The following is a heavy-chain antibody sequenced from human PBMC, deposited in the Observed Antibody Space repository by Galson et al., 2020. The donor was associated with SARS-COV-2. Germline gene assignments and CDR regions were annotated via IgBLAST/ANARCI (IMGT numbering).Heavy chain of an antibody. V-gene: IGHV4-39*07. D-gene: IGHD3-22*01. Sequence: SETLSLTCTVSGASLNSSPYYWVWIRQPPGKGLEWIGTTYYSGSTSYNPSLESRLTISVDTSSNRFSLRLRSVTAADTAMYYCARQYPTYDWSGFCFPHDAFDIWGQGTMVTVSP. CDR3: ARQYPTYDWSGFCFPHDAFDI. CDR2: TYYSGST. CDR1: GASLNSSPYY. J-gene: IGHJ3*02.